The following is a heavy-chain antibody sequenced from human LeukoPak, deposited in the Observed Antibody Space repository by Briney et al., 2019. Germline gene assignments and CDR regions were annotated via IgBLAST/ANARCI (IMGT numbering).Heavy chain of an antibody. J-gene: IGHJ4*02. CDR1: GYTFTSYY. Sequence: GASEKVSCKASGYTFTSYYMHWVRQAPRHGLEWMGIINPSGGSTSYAQKFQGRVTMTRDTSTSTVYMELSSLRSDDTAVYYCARDYGDYVFDYWGQGTLVTVSS. D-gene: IGHD4-17*01. CDR3: ARDYGDYVFDY. CDR2: INPSGGST. V-gene: IGHV1-46*01.